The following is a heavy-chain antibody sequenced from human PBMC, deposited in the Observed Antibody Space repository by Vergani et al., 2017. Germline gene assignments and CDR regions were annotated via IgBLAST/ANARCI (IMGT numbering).Heavy chain of an antibody. CDR1: GFTFDDYA. Sequence: EVQLVESGGGVVQPGGSLRLSCAASGFTFDDYAMHRVRQAPGEGLEWVSLISGDGGSTYYADSVKGRFTISRDNSKNSLYLQMNSLRTEDTALYYCAKDSGGHPVYGMDVWGQGTTVTVSS. D-gene: IGHD3-3*01. CDR2: ISGDGGST. CDR3: AKDSGGHPVYGMDV. V-gene: IGHV3-43*02. J-gene: IGHJ6*02.